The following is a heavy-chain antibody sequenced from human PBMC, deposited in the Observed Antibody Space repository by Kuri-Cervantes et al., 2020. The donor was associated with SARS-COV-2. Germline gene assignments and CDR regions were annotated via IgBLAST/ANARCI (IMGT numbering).Heavy chain of an antibody. CDR3: AKDPAPDCSTRSCSIDY. CDR1: GFTFSSYG. CDR2: IWYDGSNK. V-gene: IGHV3-30*02. Sequence: GESLKISCAASGFTFSSYGMHWVRQAPGKGLEWVAVIWYDGSNKYYADSVKGRFTISRDNSNDTLYLQMNSLTYEDTALYYCAKDPAPDCSTRSCSIDYWGQGTQVTVSS. J-gene: IGHJ4*02. D-gene: IGHD2-15*01.